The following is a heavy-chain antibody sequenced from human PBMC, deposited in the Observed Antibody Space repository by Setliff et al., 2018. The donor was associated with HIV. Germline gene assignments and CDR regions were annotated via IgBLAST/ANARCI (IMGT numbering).Heavy chain of an antibody. D-gene: IGHD6-19*01. CDR3: ARSPRIGVAGEFEY. Sequence: SETLSLTCTVSGASISSSGDHFWSWVRQPAGKGLEWIGRIRTSGTTDYNPSLNSRVTISVDTSKNQFSLKVNSVTAADTAVYYCARSPRIGVAGEFEYWGQGTLVTVSS. CDR2: IRTSGTT. CDR1: GASISSSGDHF. J-gene: IGHJ4*02. V-gene: IGHV4-61*02.